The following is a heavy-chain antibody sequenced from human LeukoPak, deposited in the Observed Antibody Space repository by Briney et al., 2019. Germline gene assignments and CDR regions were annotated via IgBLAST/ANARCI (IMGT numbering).Heavy chain of an antibody. Sequence: SETLCLTCAVYSGSFSGYYWSWVRQPSGKGLEWIGDISRSGSTNYNPSLKSRVTISVDTSKNQFSLKLHSVTVADTAVYYCARGPYSYFWRPAALEWGQGTLVTVSS. CDR1: SGSFSGYY. CDR3: ARGPYSYFWRPAALE. J-gene: IGHJ4*02. V-gene: IGHV4-34*01. D-gene: IGHD3-3*01. CDR2: ISRSGST.